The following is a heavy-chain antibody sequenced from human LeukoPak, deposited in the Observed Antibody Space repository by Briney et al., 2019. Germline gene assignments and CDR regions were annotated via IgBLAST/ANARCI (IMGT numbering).Heavy chain of an antibody. D-gene: IGHD2-15*01. CDR3: ARDWYCSGGSCYSFDY. CDR2: ISSSSSYI. J-gene: IGHJ4*02. Sequence: GGSLRLSCAASGFTFSNAWMSWVRQAPGKGLEWASPISSSSSYIYYADSVKGRFTISRDNAKNSLYLQMNSLRAEDTAVYYCARDWYCSGGSCYSFDYWGQGTLVTVSS. V-gene: IGHV3-21*01. CDR1: GFTFSNAW.